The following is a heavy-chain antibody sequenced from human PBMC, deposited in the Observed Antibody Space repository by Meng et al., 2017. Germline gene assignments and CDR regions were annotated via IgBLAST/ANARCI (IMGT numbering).Heavy chain of an antibody. V-gene: IGHV1-69*05. Sequence: QVQLGQPGAGVKKPGSSVKASCKASGGTFSSYAISWVRQAPGQGLEWMGGIIPIFGTANYAQKFQGRVTITTDESTSTAYMELSSLRSEDTAVYYCARGTMVRGVINAFDIWGQGTMVTVSS. CDR3: ARGTMVRGVINAFDI. D-gene: IGHD3-10*01. J-gene: IGHJ3*02. CDR1: GGTFSSYA. CDR2: IIPIFGTA.